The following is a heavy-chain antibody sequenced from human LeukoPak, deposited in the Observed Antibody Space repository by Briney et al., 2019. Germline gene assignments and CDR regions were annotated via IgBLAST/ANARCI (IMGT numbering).Heavy chain of an antibody. CDR2: IYYSGST. D-gene: IGHD3-9*01. CDR3: ARQPSNYDILTGYYPLPYFDY. CDR1: GGSISSSSYY. Sequence: PSETLSLTCTVSGGSISSSSYYWGWIRQPPGKGLEWIGSIYYSGSTYYNPSLKSRVTISVDTSKNQFSLKLSSVTAADTAVYCCARQPSNYDILTGYYPLPYFDYWGQGTLVTVSS. J-gene: IGHJ4*02. V-gene: IGHV4-39*01.